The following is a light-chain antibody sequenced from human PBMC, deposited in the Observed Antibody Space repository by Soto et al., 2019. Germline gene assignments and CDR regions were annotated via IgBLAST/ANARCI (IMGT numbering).Light chain of an antibody. CDR3: QQLFDSPIT. J-gene: IGKJ5*01. Sequence: DIQMTQSPFTLSASVGDRVTITCRASQTISSWLAWYQQIPGKAPKLLIYDASNLESGVPSRFSGSGSGTEFSLTITSLQPEDFATYYCQQLFDSPITFGQGTRLEIK. V-gene: IGKV1-5*01. CDR2: DAS. CDR1: QTISSW.